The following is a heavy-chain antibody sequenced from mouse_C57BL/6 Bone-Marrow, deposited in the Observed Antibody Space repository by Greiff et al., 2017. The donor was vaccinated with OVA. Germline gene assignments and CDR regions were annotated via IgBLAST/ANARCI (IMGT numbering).Heavy chain of an antibody. CDR1: GYTFTDYY. D-gene: IGHD4-1*01. V-gene: IGHV1-19*01. J-gene: IGHJ3*01. Sequence: SGPVLVKPGASVKMSCKASGYTFTDYYMNWVKQSHGKSLEWIGVINPYNGGTTYNQKFKGKATLTVDKSSSTAYMELNSLTSEDSAVYYCARKLAWFAYWGQGTLVTVSA. CDR3: ARKLAWFAY. CDR2: INPYNGGT.